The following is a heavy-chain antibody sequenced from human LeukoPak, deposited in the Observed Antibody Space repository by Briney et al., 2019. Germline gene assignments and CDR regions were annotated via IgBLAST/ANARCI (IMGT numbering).Heavy chain of an antibody. CDR3: ARDRGGGWFDP. Sequence: SETLSLTCTVSGGSISSYCWSWIRQPAGKGLEWIGRIDTSGNTNYSPSLKSRLTMSVDTSKNQFSLKLSSVTAADTAVYYCARDRGGGWFDPWGQGTLVTVSS. CDR1: GGSISSYC. V-gene: IGHV4-4*07. J-gene: IGHJ5*02. D-gene: IGHD3-16*01. CDR2: IDTSGNT.